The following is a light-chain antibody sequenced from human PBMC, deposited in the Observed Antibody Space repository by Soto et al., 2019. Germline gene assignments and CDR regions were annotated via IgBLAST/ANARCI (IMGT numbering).Light chain of an antibody. CDR2: LGS. CDR1: QSLLHSNGYNY. CDR3: MQALQTPPHT. J-gene: IGKJ2*01. V-gene: IGKV2-28*01. Sequence: IVMTQSPLSLPVTPGEPASISCRSSQSLLHSNGYNYLDWYLQKPWQSPQLLIYLGSNRASGVPNRFSGSGSGTDFTLKISRVEAEDVGVYYCMQALQTPPHTFGQGTKLEIK.